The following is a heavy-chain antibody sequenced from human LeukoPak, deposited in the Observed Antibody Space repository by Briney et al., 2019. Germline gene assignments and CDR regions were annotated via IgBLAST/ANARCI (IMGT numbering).Heavy chain of an antibody. CDR3: ARPTWNGRGYYFDY. V-gene: IGHV4-59*08. Sequence: PSETLSLTCTVSGGSISSYYWSWIRQPLGKGLEWIGYIYYSGSTNYNPSLKSRVTISVDTSKNQFSLKLSSVPAADTAVYYCARPTWNGRGYYFDYWGQGTLVTVSS. CDR1: GGSISSYY. CDR2: IYYSGST. J-gene: IGHJ4*02. D-gene: IGHD1-1*01.